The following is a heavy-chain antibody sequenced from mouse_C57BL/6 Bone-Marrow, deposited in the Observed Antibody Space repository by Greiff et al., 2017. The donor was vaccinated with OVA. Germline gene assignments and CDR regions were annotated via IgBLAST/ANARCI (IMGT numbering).Heavy chain of an antibody. D-gene: IGHD1-1*01. V-gene: IGHV1-52*01. CDR3: ARGVITTVVATRYFDV. Sequence: QVQLQQPGAELVRPGSSVKLSCKASGYTFTSYWMHWVKQRPIQGLEWIGNIDPSDSETHYNQKFKDKATLTVDKSSSTAYMQLSSLTSEDSAVYYGARGVITTVVATRYFDVWGTGTTVTVSS. J-gene: IGHJ1*03. CDR1: GYTFTSYW. CDR2: IDPSDSET.